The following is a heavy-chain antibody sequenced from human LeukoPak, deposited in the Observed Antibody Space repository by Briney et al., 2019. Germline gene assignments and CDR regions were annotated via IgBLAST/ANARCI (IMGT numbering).Heavy chain of an antibody. Sequence: PSETLSLTCAVYGGSFSGNFWSWVRQLPGKGLEWIGEINHRGNTNYNPSLKSRVTISVDTSKNQFSLRLSSVTAADTAVYYCARVPESVGINYFDSWGQGTQVTVSS. CDR2: INHRGNT. D-gene: IGHD1-26*01. V-gene: IGHV4-34*01. CDR1: GGSFSGNF. CDR3: ARVPESVGINYFDS. J-gene: IGHJ4*02.